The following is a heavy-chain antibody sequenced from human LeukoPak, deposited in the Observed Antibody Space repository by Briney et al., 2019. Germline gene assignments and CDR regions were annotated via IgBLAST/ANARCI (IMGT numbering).Heavy chain of an antibody. Sequence: GGSLRLSCGVSGFTFGRSWMSWVRQTPAEGLEFVANIKEDGSVRNYVDSVQGRFTISRDNAKNSLYLHMNSLRAEDTAVFYCARDPGYSSFDYWGQGTLVTVSS. CDR2: IKEDGSVR. D-gene: IGHD6-13*01. CDR3: ARDPGYSSFDY. J-gene: IGHJ4*02. V-gene: IGHV3-7*01. CDR1: GFTFGRSW.